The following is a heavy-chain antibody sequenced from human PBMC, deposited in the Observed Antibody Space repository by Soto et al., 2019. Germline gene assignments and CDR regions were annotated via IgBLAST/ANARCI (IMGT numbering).Heavy chain of an antibody. CDR2: IRAGGGDT. V-gene: IGHV3-23*01. CDR1: GFSFSRNA. CDR3: AKEGGLSGSYYISSSYYSDY. D-gene: IGHD1-26*01. Sequence: PVGSLRLSRAACGFSFSRNAMSWGRLAPDKGLEWVSTIRAGGGDTYYADSVKGRFTICRDNSKNTLYLQMNSLRAEDTSVYYCAKEGGLSGSYYISSSYYSDYWGQETLVTVSS. J-gene: IGHJ4*02.